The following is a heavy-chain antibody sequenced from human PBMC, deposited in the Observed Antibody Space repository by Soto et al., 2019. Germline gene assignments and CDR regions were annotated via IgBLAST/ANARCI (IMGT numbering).Heavy chain of an antibody. V-gene: IGHV4-59*01. CDR1: GDSISSSY. Sequence: QVQLQESGPGLVEPSETLSLTCSVSGDSISSSYWSWIRQPPGKGLEWIGYIYYSGSTNYNPSLKSRVTISLDTSKNQFSLQGSSVTAADTAVYYCARGYDWFDPWGQGTLVTVSS. CDR2: IYYSGST. CDR3: ARGYDWFDP. J-gene: IGHJ5*02. D-gene: IGHD5-12*01.